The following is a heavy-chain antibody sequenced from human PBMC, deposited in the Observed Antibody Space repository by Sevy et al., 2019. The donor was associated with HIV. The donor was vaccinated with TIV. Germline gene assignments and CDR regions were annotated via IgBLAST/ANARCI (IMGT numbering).Heavy chain of an antibody. J-gene: IGHJ4*02. CDR1: GFTFSSYA. CDR2: ISDSGSST. Sequence: GGSLRLSCAASGFTFSSYAMSWVRQAPGKGLEWVSGISDSGSSTYYADSVKGRFTISRDNSKNTLYLKINSLRAEDTAVYHCAKGYTSFDYWGPGTLVTVSS. D-gene: IGHD1-26*01. CDR3: AKGYTSFDY. V-gene: IGHV3-23*01.